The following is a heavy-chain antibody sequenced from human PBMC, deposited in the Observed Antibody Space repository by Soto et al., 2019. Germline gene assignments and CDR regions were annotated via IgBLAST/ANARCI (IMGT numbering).Heavy chain of an antibody. Sequence: QVQLVESGGGVVQPGRSLRLSCAASGFTFSSYAMHWVRQAPGKGLEWVAVISYDGSNKYYADSVKGRFTISRDNSKNTLYLQMNSLRDEDTAVYYCARVGFSHNYDIPYYFDYWGQGTLVTVSS. V-gene: IGHV3-30-3*01. J-gene: IGHJ4*02. D-gene: IGHD3-9*01. CDR3: ARVGFSHNYDIPYYFDY. CDR1: GFTFSSYA. CDR2: ISYDGSNK.